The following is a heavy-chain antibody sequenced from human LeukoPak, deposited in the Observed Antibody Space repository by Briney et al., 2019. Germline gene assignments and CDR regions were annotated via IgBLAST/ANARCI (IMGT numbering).Heavy chain of an antibody. CDR3: ARDLLGDYDSW. V-gene: IGHV3-74*01. Sequence: GGSLRLSCAASGFTFSSYWMHWVRQAPGKGLVWVSRTNSDGSSTSYADSVKGRFTISRDNAKNTLYLQMNSLRAEDTAVYYCARDLLGDYDSWWGQGTLVTVSS. J-gene: IGHJ4*02. D-gene: IGHD5-12*01. CDR2: TNSDGSST. CDR1: GFTFSSYW.